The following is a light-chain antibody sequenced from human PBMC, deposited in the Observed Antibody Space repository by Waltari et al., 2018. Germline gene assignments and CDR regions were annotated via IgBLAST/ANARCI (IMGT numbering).Light chain of an antibody. J-gene: IGLJ1*01. V-gene: IGLV2-14*03. CDR2: DVS. CDR1: SSDVGGYTY. CDR3: SSYTSSSTPYV. Sequence: QSALTQPASVSGSPGQSITISCTGTSSDVGGYTYVSWYQQHPGKAPKLMSYDVSNRTSGGSNRFSGSKSGNTASLTISGLQAEDEADYYCSSYTSSSTPYVFGTGTKVTVL.